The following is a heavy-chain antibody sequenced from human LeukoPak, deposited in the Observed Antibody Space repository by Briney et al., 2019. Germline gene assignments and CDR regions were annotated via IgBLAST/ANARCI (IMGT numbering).Heavy chain of an antibody. Sequence: PSETLSLTCTVSGGSISSSSYYWGCARHPPGKGLEWNVSISYSGHTYYNPSLTDRATTSANPTKNQFSQRPSSVTAADTAVYYCATLPGDIVVVPAAIGWFVPWGQGTLVTVSS. V-gene: IGHV4-39*01. J-gene: IGHJ5*02. CDR2: ISYSGHT. D-gene: IGHD2-2*01. CDR1: GGSISSSSYY. CDR3: ATLPGDIVVVPAAIGWFVP.